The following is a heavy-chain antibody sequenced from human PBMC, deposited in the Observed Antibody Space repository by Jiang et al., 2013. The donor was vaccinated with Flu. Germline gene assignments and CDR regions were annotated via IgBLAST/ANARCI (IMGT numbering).Heavy chain of an antibody. CDR1: GYTFTSYA. Sequence: CKASGYTFTSYAMHWVRQAPGQRLEWMGWINAGNGNTKYSQKFQGRVTITRDTSASTAYMELSSLRSEDTAVYYCARDTELEYYGMDVWGQGTTVTVSS. J-gene: IGHJ6*02. D-gene: IGHD3-3*01. CDR2: INAGNGNT. V-gene: IGHV1-3*01. CDR3: ARDTELEYYGMDV.